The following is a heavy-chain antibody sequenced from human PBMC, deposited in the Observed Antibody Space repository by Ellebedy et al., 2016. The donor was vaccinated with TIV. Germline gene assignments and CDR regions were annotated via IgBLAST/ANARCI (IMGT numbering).Heavy chain of an antibody. CDR2: IYQDGSVQ. V-gene: IGHV3-7*01. J-gene: IGHJ5*02. Sequence: GESLKISCAATGFSFWSYWMSWVRQAPGKGLEWVANIYQDGSVQYSLDSLKGRFTISRDNANKSLFLQMNNLRGEDTAVYYCARRGSYGDYAVQVNSWFDRWGRGTLVTVSS. CDR3: ARRGSYGDYAVQVNSWFDR. CDR1: GFSFWSYW. D-gene: IGHD4-17*01.